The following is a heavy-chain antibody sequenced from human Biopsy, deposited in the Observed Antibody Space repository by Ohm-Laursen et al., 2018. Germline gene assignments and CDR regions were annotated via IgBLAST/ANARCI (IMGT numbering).Heavy chain of an antibody. J-gene: IGHJ4*02. CDR2: IVPLFETT. CDR3: AKAGQTSGEYVVPRHFDS. V-gene: IGHV1-69*06. CDR1: GYNFDIYP. Sequence: VASVKVSCKASGYNFDIYPLFWVRQAPGQGFEWMGGIVPLFETTDSAQKFQGRVTITADRSTTTAYIELSGLTSEDTAIYYCAKAGQTSGEYVVPRHFDSWGQGTRVTVSS. D-gene: IGHD2-15*01.